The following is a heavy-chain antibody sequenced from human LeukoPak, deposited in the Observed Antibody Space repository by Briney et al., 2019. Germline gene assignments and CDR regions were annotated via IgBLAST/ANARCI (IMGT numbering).Heavy chain of an antibody. Sequence: SQTLSLTCTVSGGSISSYYWSWIRQPPGKGLEWIGYIYYSGSTNYNPSLKSRVTISVDTSKNQFSLKLSSVTAADTAVYYCARHGIAVAPFDPWGQGTLVTVSS. CDR3: ARHGIAVAPFDP. CDR2: IYYSGST. CDR1: GGSISSYY. D-gene: IGHD6-19*01. J-gene: IGHJ5*02. V-gene: IGHV4-59*08.